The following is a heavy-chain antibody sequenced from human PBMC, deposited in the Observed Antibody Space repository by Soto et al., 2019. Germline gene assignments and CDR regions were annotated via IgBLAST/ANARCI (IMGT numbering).Heavy chain of an antibody. Sequence: ASVKVSCKASGYTFTGYHIHWVRQAPGQGLEWMGWINTNTGGTNYAQKFQGWVTMTRDTSINTAYMELSKLRSDDTAVYYCARWVGASNWFDPWGQGSLVTVSS. CDR2: INTNTGGT. CDR1: GYTFTGYH. J-gene: IGHJ5*02. D-gene: IGHD1-26*01. V-gene: IGHV1-2*04. CDR3: ARWVGASNWFDP.